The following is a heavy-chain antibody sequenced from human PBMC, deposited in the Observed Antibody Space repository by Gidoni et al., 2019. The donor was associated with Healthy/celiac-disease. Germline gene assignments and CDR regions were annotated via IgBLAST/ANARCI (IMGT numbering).Heavy chain of an antibody. CDR1: GVTFSSYA. V-gene: IGHV3-23*04. CDR2: ISGSGGST. D-gene: IGHD3-22*01. J-gene: IGHJ4*02. Sequence: EVQLVESGGGLVQPGGSLRLPCAASGVTFSSYAMSWVRQAPGKGLEWVSAISGSGGSTYYADSVKGRFTISRDNSKNTLYLQMNSLRAEDTAVYYCAKDRARVIVQYYFDYWGQGTLVTVSS. CDR3: AKDRARVIVQYYFDY.